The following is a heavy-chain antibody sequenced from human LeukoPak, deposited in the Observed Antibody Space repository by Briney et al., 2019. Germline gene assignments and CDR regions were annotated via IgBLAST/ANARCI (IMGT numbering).Heavy chain of an antibody. CDR1: GFTFSNFG. CDR2: IWYDGSNK. Sequence: PGRSLRLSCTASGFTFSNFGMHWVHQAPGKGLEWLAVIWYDGSNKYYADSVKGRFTISRDNSENTLYLQMNSLRAEDTAVYYCARGYYYGSGNYYNNWFDPWGQGTLVTVSS. J-gene: IGHJ5*02. CDR3: ARGYYYGSGNYYNNWFDP. V-gene: IGHV3-33*01. D-gene: IGHD3-10*01.